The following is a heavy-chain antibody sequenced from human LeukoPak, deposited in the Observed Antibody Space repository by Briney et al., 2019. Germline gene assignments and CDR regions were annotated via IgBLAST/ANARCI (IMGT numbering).Heavy chain of an antibody. CDR3: ATIKRGDIFGYFDF. V-gene: IGHV4-59*11. CDR2: MSDSVRT. Sequence: PSETLSLTCTVPGDSISSHYWSWIRQPPGKGLEWIGYMSDSVRTKDNPSLNSRVTPSADTSKNQFSLRLNSVTAADTAVYYCATIKRGDIFGYFDFWGQGILVTVSS. J-gene: IGHJ4*02. D-gene: IGHD5-18*01. CDR1: GDSISSHY.